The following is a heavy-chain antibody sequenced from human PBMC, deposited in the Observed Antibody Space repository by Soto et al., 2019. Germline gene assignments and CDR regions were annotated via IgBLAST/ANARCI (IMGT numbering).Heavy chain of an antibody. CDR2: INSDGSSS. J-gene: IGHJ5*02. CDR1: GFTFSGYW. V-gene: IGHV3-74*01. Sequence: GGSLRLSCAASGFTFSGYWMHWVRQVPGKGLVWVSRINSDGSSSIYADSVKGRFTISRDHAKNTLYLQMNSLAAEDPAVYYCVRVVPSKNPDLWGQGALVTVSS. CDR3: VRVVPSKNPDL. D-gene: IGHD6-6*01.